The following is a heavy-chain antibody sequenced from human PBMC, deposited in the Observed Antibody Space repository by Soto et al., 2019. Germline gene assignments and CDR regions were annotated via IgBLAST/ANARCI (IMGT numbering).Heavy chain of an antibody. CDR3: ASGGAGSGPFTWELPDH. Sequence: QMQLVQSGAEVKKTGSSVTVSCKALGNTFTYRYLHCVRQAPGQALEWMGWITPFSGDVHYAQKFQERVTITRDRSINTAYRRMSSLRSEDTAMYYCASGGAGSGPFTWELPDHWGQGTLVTVSS. V-gene: IGHV1-45*02. CDR2: ITPFSGDV. CDR1: GNTFTYRY. D-gene: IGHD1-26*01. J-gene: IGHJ4*02.